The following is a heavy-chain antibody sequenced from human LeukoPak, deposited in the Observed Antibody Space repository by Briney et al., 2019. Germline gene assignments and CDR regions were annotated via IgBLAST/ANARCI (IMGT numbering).Heavy chain of an antibody. D-gene: IGHD2-15*01. J-gene: IGHJ5*02. CDR3: ATPWWSS. Sequence: ASVKVSCTVSGYTLTELSMHWVRQAPGKGLEWMGGFYPEDGETIYAQKFQGRVTMTEDTSTDTDYMELSSLRSEDKAVYYCATPWWSSWGQGTLVTVSS. V-gene: IGHV1-24*01. CDR2: FYPEDGET. CDR1: GYTLTELS.